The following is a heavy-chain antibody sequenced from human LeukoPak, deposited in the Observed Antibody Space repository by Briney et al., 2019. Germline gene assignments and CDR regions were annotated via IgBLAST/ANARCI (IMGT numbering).Heavy chain of an antibody. CDR1: GFTFSSYG. CDR3: ASPDCSSTSCYWGDLDY. D-gene: IGHD2-2*01. V-gene: IGHV3-30*03. CDR2: ISYDGSNK. J-gene: IGHJ4*02. Sequence: GGSLRLSCAASGFTFSSYGMHWVRQAPGKGLEWVAVISYDGSNKYYADSVKGRVTISRDNSKNTLYLQMNSLRAEDTAVYYCASPDCSSTSCYWGDLDYWGQGTLVTVSS.